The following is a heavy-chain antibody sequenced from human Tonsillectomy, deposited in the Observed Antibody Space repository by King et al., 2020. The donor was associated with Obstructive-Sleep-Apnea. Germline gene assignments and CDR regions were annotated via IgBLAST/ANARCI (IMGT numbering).Heavy chain of an antibody. D-gene: IGHD3-22*01. CDR2: IYYSGST. J-gene: IGHJ4*02. CDR3: ARHASSGYYEGIDY. Sequence: VQLQESGPGLVKPSETLSLTCSVSGGSISSFYWTWIRQPPGGGLEWIGYIYYSGSTIYNPSLKSRVTISVDTSKNQFSLKLSSVTAADTAVYYCARHASSGYYEGIDYWGQGTLVTVSS. V-gene: IGHV4-59*08. CDR1: GGSISSFY.